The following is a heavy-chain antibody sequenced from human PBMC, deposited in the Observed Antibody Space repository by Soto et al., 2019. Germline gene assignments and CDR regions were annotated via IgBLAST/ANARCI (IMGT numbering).Heavy chain of an antibody. CDR2: INHSGST. J-gene: IGHJ3*02. CDR1: GGSFSGYY. CDR3: ARGRRGPGGRGDAFDI. Sequence: SETLSLTCAVYGGSFSGYYWSWIRQPPGKGLEWIGEINHSGSTNYNPSLKSRVTISVDTSKNQFSLKLSSVTAADTAVYYCARGRRGPGGRGDAFDIWGQGTMVTVSS. D-gene: IGHD3-10*01. V-gene: IGHV4-34*01.